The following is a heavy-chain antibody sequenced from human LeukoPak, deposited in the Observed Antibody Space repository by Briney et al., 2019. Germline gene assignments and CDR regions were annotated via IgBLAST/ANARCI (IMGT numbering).Heavy chain of an antibody. CDR3: ARASLVLD. CDR1: GFTVSSNY. D-gene: IGHD6-13*01. J-gene: IGHJ4*02. Sequence: QSGGSLRLSCAASGFTVSSNYMSWVRQAPGKGLEWVSVIYSGGSTYSADSVRGRLTISRDNSKNTLYLQMNSLRAEDTAVYYCARASLVLDWGQGTLVTVSS. V-gene: IGHV3-66*01. CDR2: IYSGGST.